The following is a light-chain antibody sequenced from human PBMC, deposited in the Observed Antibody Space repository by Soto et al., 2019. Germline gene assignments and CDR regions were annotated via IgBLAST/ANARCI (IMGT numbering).Light chain of an antibody. V-gene: IGKV3-11*01. CDR1: QSVSSN. CDR2: DAS. CDR3: QQRNNWPPAT. J-gene: IGKJ4*01. Sequence: EIVMTQSPATLSVSPGERATLSCRASQSVSSNLAWYQQKPGQAPRLLIYDASNRATGVPARFSGSGSGTDFTLSISSLEPEDFAVYYCQQRNNWPPATFGGGTKVEIK.